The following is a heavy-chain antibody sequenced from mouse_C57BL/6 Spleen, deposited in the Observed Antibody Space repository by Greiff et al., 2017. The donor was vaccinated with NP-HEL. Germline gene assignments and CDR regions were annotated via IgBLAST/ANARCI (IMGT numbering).Heavy chain of an antibody. V-gene: IGHV2-9-1*01. D-gene: IGHD1-1*01. J-gene: IGHJ2*01. CDR1: GFSLTSYA. Sequence: VQRVESGPGLVAPSQSPSITCTVSGFSLTSYAISWVRQPPGKGLEWLGVIWTGGGTNYNSALKSRLSISKDNSKSQVFLKMNSLQTDDTARYYCARLITTVVAPYYFDYWGQGTTLTVSS. CDR3: ARLITTVVAPYYFDY. CDR2: IWTGGGT.